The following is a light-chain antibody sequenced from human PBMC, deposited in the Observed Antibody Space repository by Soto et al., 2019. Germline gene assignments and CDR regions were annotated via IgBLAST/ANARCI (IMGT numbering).Light chain of an antibody. CDR2: EVR. V-gene: IGLV2-14*01. CDR3: SSYTSTTTLGV. CDR1: SSDVGGYKY. J-gene: IGLJ1*01. Sequence: QSVLTQPASVSGSPGQSITISCTGTSSDVGGYKYVSWCQQHPGKAPKLMIYEVRNRPSGVSSRFSGSKSGNTASLTISGLQAEDEADYYCSSYTSTTTLGVFGTGTKVTVL.